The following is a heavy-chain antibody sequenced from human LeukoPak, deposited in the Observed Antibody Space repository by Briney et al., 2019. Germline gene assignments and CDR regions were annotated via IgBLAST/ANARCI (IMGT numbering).Heavy chain of an antibody. V-gene: IGHV4-39*02. J-gene: IGHJ3*02. Sequence: PSETLSLTCTVSGGSISSSSYYWGWIRQPPGKGLQWIGSIYYSGSTYYNPSLKSRVTISVDTSKNQFSLKLSSVTAADTAVYYCARDLDGYDLTDDAFDIWGQGTMVTVSS. D-gene: IGHD5-12*01. CDR1: GGSISSSSYY. CDR2: IYYSGST. CDR3: ARDLDGYDLTDDAFDI.